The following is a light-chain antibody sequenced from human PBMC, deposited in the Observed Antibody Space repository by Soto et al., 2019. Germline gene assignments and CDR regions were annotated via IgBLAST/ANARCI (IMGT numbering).Light chain of an antibody. CDR3: SSYAGSNNLYV. CDR1: SSDVGNYKY. Sequence: QSALTQPASVSGSPGQSITISCTGTSSDVGNYKYVSWYQQHPGKAPKLMLYEVSKRPSGVPDRFSGSKSGNTASLTVSGLQAEDEADYYCSSYAGSNNLYVFGTGTKVTVL. V-gene: IGLV2-8*01. J-gene: IGLJ1*01. CDR2: EVS.